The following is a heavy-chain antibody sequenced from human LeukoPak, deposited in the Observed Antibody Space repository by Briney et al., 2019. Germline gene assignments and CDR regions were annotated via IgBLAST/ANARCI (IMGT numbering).Heavy chain of an antibody. Sequence: ASVKVSCKASGYTFTSYGISWVRQAPGQGLEWMGWISAYNGNTNYAQKLQGRVTMTTDTSTSTAYMELSSLRSEDTAVYYCARGWAGYYYGSGSGLDIDYWGQGTLVTVSS. D-gene: IGHD3-10*01. CDR3: ARGWAGYYYGSGSGLDIDY. CDR2: ISAYNGNT. V-gene: IGHV1-18*01. CDR1: GYTFTSYG. J-gene: IGHJ4*02.